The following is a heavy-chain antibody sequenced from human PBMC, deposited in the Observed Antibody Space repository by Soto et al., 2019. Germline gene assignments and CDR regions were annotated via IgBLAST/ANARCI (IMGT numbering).Heavy chain of an antibody. CDR2: IDYSGST. CDR3: ARGLYYDFWSGYPLGGGNWFDP. D-gene: IGHD3-3*01. V-gene: IGHV4-59*01. J-gene: IGHJ5*02. Sequence: SETLSLTCTVSGGSISSYYWSWSRQPPGKGLEWVGYIDYSGSTNYNPSLKSRVTISVDTSKNQFSLKLSSVTAADTAVYYCARGLYYDFWSGYPLGGGNWFDPWGQGTLVTVSS. CDR1: GGSISSYY.